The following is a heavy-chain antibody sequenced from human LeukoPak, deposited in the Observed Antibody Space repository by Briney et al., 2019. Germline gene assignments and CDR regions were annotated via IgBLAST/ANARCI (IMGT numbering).Heavy chain of an antibody. CDR1: GYTFTSYD. CDR2: MNPNSGNT. J-gene: IGHJ6*03. D-gene: IGHD6-6*01. Sequence: GASVKVSCKASGYTFTSYDINWVRQATGQGLEWMGWMNPNSGNTGYAQKFQGRVTMTRNTSISTAYMELSSLRSEDTAVYYCARGDNSSSTRYYYYYYMDVWGKGTTVTVSS. CDR3: ARGDNSSSTRYYYYYYMDV. V-gene: IGHV1-8*01.